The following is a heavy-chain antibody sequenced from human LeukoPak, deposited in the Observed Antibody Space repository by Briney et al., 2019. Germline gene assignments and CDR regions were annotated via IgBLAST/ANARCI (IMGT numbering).Heavy chain of an antibody. CDR1: GFTFSSYA. V-gene: IGHV3-23*01. CDR3: AKGSYCGGDCYGDYFDY. Sequence: GGSLRLSCAASGFTFSSYAMSWVRQAPGKGLEWVSAISGSGGNTNYADSVRGRFTISRDNSKNTLYLQMNSLRAEDTAIYYCAKGSYCGGDCYGDYFDYWGQGTLVTVSS. CDR2: ISGSGGNT. J-gene: IGHJ4*02. D-gene: IGHD2-21*01.